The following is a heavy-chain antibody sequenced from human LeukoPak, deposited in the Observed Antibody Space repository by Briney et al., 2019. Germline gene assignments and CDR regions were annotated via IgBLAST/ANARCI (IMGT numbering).Heavy chain of an antibody. Sequence: GASVKVSCKASGYTFTGYHMHWVRQAPGQGLEWMGWINPNSGGTNYAQKFQGRVTMTRDTSISTAYMELSRLRSDDTAVYYCARDLAYCGGDCYSTPYFQHWGQGTLVTVSS. CDR2: INPNSGGT. CDR3: ARDLAYCGGDCYSTPYFQH. D-gene: IGHD2-21*02. V-gene: IGHV1-2*02. J-gene: IGHJ1*01. CDR1: GYTFTGYH.